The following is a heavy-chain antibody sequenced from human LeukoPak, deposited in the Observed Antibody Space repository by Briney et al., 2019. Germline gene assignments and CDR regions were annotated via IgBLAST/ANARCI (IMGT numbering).Heavy chain of an antibody. Sequence: GGSLRLSCAAPGITFSSYAMTWVRQAPGKGLEWVSAISGSGVNTYYADSVKGRFTISRDNSKNTVYLQMNSLRAEDTAVFHCARSRYSNSWLFDYWGQGTLVTVSS. V-gene: IGHV3-23*01. CDR2: ISGSGVNT. J-gene: IGHJ4*02. CDR1: GITFSSYA. D-gene: IGHD6-13*01. CDR3: ARSRYSNSWLFDY.